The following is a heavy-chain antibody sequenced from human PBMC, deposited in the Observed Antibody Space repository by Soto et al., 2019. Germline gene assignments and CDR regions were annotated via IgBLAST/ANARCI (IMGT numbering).Heavy chain of an antibody. CDR2: IYYSGST. CDR1: GGSISSSSYY. CDR3: ARQSGLPILEWLLFFDY. V-gene: IGHV4-39*01. D-gene: IGHD3-3*01. Sequence: SETLSLTCTVSGGSISSSSYYWGWIRQPPGKGLEWIGSIYYSGSTYYNPSLKSRVTISVDTSKNQFSLKLSSVTAADTAVYYCARQSGLPILEWLLFFDYWGQGTLVTVSS. J-gene: IGHJ4*02.